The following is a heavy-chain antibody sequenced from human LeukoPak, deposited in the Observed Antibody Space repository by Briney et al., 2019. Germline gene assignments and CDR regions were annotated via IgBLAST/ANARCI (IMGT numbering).Heavy chain of an antibody. CDR3: VRRSQYGTGSYYTCFDL. Sequence: GGALRLSCATSVFDLADADMSSVRRVPGKGLGWVSNINRNSLSTHYTESVTGRFTISRENAKNSLSLQMISLTAADTAFYYCVRRSQYGTGSYYTCFDLWGQGNLVTVSS. CDR2: INRNSLST. V-gene: IGHV3-20*04. D-gene: IGHD3-10*01. J-gene: IGHJ5*02. CDR1: VFDLADAD.